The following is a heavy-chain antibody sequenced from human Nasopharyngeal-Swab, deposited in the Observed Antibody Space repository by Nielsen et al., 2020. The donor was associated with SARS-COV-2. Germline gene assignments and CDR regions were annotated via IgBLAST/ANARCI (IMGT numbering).Heavy chain of an antibody. CDR2: IQTDGTEQ. Sequence: GEFLTISCAASGFTFSPFWMTWVRPPPGKGLAWVATIQTDGTEQYSVDSVKGRFTISRDNGKNSLYLQMNSLTVEDTAVYYCARENHGVFDNWGQGTLVTVSS. CDR3: ARENHGVFDN. V-gene: IGHV3-7*01. CDR1: GFTFSPFW. J-gene: IGHJ4*02.